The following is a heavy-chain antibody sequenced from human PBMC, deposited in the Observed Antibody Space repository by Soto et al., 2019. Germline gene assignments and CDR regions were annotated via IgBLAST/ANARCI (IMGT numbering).Heavy chain of an antibody. J-gene: IGHJ4*02. CDR2: ISFDGSKI. D-gene: IGHD4-17*01. CDR3: AREPSYGGNSGGFDY. CDR1: GFNFRRYA. Sequence: QVQLVESGGGVVQPGRSLRLSCAASGFNFRRYAMHWVRQAPGEGLEWVAVISFDGSKIYYTDSVKGLFTISRDNSKNTLSLLINSLTAEDTAIYYCAREPSYGGNSGGFDYWGQGTLVTVSS. V-gene: IGHV3-30*14.